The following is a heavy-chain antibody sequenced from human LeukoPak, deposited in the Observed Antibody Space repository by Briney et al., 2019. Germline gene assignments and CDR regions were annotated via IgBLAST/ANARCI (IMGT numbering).Heavy chain of an antibody. V-gene: IGHV1-58*02. Sequence: ASVKVSCKASGFTFTSSAMQWVRQARGQHLEWIGWIVVGSGNTNYAQKFQERVTITRDMSTSTAYMELSSLRSEDTAVYYCAAESYGRNLQTSFDYWGQGTLVTVSS. CDR3: AAESYGRNLQTSFDY. J-gene: IGHJ4*02. CDR2: IVVGSGNT. D-gene: IGHD4-23*01. CDR1: GFTFTSSA.